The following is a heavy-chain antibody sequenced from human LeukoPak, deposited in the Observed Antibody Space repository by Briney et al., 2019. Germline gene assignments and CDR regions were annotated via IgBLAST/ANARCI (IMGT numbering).Heavy chain of an antibody. CDR2: ISPNSGGT. Sequence: GASVKLSCKASGYTFTGYFIHWVRQPPPQGLEWMGWISPNSGGTNYAQKFQGRVTMTRDTSISTAYMELSRLRSDDTAVYYCARDSYGALDYWGQGTLVTVSS. V-gene: IGHV1-2*02. CDR3: ARDSYGALDY. J-gene: IGHJ4*02. CDR1: GYTFTGYF. D-gene: IGHD1-26*01.